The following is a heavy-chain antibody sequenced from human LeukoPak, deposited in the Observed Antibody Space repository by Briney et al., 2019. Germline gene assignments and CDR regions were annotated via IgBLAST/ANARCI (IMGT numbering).Heavy chain of an antibody. D-gene: IGHD6-13*01. CDR1: GYTFTSYD. Sequence: GASVKVSRKASGYTFTSYDINWVRQATGQGLEWMGWMNPNSGNTGYAQKFQGRVTITRNTSISTAYMELSRLRSDDTAVYYCARAKRAAADDYWGQGTLVTVSS. CDR2: MNPNSGNT. V-gene: IGHV1-8*03. CDR3: ARAKRAAADDY. J-gene: IGHJ4*02.